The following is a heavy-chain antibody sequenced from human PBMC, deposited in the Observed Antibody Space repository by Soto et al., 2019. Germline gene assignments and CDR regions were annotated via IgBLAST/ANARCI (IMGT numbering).Heavy chain of an antibody. V-gene: IGHV5-51*01. D-gene: IGHD2-2*01. CDR1: GYSFTSYW. CDR2: IYPGDSDT. Sequence: PGECLKISCKGSGYSFTSYWIGWVRQMPGKGLEWMGIIYPGDSDTRYSPSFQGQVTISADKSISTAYLQWSSLKASDTAMYYCARVGASCYEVSCYNWFDPWGQGTLVTVSS. J-gene: IGHJ5*02. CDR3: ARVGASCYEVSCYNWFDP.